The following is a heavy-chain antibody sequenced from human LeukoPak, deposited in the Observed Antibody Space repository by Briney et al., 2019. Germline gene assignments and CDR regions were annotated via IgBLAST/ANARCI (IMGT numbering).Heavy chain of an antibody. CDR3: AREEAGVGYFDY. V-gene: IGHV1-69*05. Sequence: SVKVSCKASGGTFSSYAISWVRQAPGQGLEWMGGIIPIFGTANYAQKFQGRVTITTDESTSTAYMELSSLRSEDTAVYYCAREEAGVGYFDYWGQGTLVTVSS. CDR2: IIPIFGTA. J-gene: IGHJ4*02. D-gene: IGHD6-25*01. CDR1: GGTFSSYA.